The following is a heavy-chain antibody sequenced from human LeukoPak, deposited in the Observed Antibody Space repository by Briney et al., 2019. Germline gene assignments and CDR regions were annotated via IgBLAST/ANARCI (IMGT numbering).Heavy chain of an antibody. CDR3: ARVRITMVRGVIGAFDI. D-gene: IGHD3-10*01. Sequence: GASVKVSCKASGYTFTGYYIHWVRQAPGQGLEWMGWINPNSGGTNYVQKFQGRVTMTRDTSISTGYMELSSLRSDDTAVYFCARVRITMVRGVIGAFDIWGQGTMVTVSS. V-gene: IGHV1-2*02. J-gene: IGHJ3*02. CDR1: GYTFTGYY. CDR2: INPNSGGT.